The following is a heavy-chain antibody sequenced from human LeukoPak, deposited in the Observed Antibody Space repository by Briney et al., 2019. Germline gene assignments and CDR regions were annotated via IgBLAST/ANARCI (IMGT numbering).Heavy chain of an antibody. J-gene: IGHJ4*02. CDR1: GYTFTSYG. CDR3: AIVTYYYDSSGYLDY. CDR2: ISAYNGNT. Sequence: GASVKVSCKASGYTFTSYGISWVRQAPGQGLEWMGWISAYNGNTNYAQKLQGRVTMTTDTSTSTAYMELRSLRSDDTAVYYCAIVTYYYDSSGYLDYWGQGTLVTVSP. D-gene: IGHD3-22*01. V-gene: IGHV1-18*01.